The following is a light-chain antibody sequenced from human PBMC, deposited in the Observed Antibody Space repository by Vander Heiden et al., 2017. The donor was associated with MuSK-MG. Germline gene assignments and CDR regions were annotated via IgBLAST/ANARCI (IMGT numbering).Light chain of an antibody. J-gene: IGKJ4*01. V-gene: IGKV3-15*01. CDR2: GAS. CDR3: QLYDNGHPPT. Sequence: EIVMTQSPATLSVSPGERATLSCRASHSISNNLAWYQQKPGQAPRLLIYGASTRATGIPARFPGRGHPTEFTLTISSLQSEDSTVYFCQLYDNGHPPTFGAGTKVEIK. CDR1: HSISNN.